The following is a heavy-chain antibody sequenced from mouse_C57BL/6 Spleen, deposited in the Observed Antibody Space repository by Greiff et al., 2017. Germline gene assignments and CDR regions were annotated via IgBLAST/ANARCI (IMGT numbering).Heavy chain of an antibody. D-gene: IGHD1-1*01. J-gene: IGHJ2*01. V-gene: IGHV1-39*01. CDR2: INPNYGTT. Sequence: EVQLQQPGPELVKPGASVQISCKASGYSFTDYNMNWVKQSNGTSLEWIGEINPNYGTTSYNQKFKGKATLTVDPSSSTAFMQRNSLTSEDSAVYYCARSLRYYFDYWGQGTTLTVSS. CDR1: GYSFTDYN. CDR3: ARSLRYYFDY.